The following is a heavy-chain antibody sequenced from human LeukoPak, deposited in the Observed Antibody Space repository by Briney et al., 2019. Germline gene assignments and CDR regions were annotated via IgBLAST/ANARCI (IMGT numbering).Heavy chain of an antibody. V-gene: IGHV4-59*11. CDR1: GGSINSHY. CDR2: ISYNGST. J-gene: IGHJ4*02. CDR3: ARSYYDFWSGFYSDF. D-gene: IGHD3-3*01. Sequence: SETLSLTCTVSGGSINSHYWSWIRQPPGKGLEWIGFISYNGSTRYNPSFMSGVTITVDQSKNQFSLMLNSVTAADTALYFCARSYYDFWSGFYSDFWGQGALVTVSS.